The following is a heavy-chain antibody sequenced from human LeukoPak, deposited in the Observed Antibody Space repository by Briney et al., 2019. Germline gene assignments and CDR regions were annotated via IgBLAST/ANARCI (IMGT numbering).Heavy chain of an antibody. V-gene: IGHV3-30*02. J-gene: IGHJ4*02. CDR1: GFTFSSYA. Sequence: PGGSLRLSCAASGFTFSSYAMHWVRQAPGKGLEWVAFIQYDGSQIYYGDSVKGRFVISRDNSKNTLYLQMDSLRLEDTAVYFCAKGGAEGGYWGQGTLVTVSS. D-gene: IGHD3-16*01. CDR3: AKGGAEGGY. CDR2: IQYDGSQI.